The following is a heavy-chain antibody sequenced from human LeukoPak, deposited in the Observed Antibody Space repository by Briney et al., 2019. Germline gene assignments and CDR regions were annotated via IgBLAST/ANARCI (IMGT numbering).Heavy chain of an antibody. CDR3: AKTFYYDSRGYWDD. Sequence: GGSLRLSCAASGFTFRNYAMTWVRQAPGKGLEWVSAMSGSGAGTYYADSVKGRFTISRDNSEKTLYLQMNSLRAEDTAVYYCAKTFYYDSRGYWDDWGQGTLVTVSS. J-gene: IGHJ4*02. CDR2: MSGSGAGT. D-gene: IGHD3-22*01. V-gene: IGHV3-23*01. CDR1: GFTFRNYA.